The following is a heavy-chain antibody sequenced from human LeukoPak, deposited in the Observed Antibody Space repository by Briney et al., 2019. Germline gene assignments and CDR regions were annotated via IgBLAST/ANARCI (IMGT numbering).Heavy chain of an antibody. CDR2: IIPIFGTA. J-gene: IGHJ4*02. CDR3: AREHSSSWDQFDY. V-gene: IGHV1-69*06. D-gene: IGHD6-13*01. Sequence: GASVKVSCKASGGTFISYAISWVRQAPGQGLEWMGGIIPIFGTANYAQKFQGRVTITADTSTSTSYMELRSLRSDDTAVYYCAREHSSSWDQFDYWGQGTLVTVSS. CDR1: GGTFISYA.